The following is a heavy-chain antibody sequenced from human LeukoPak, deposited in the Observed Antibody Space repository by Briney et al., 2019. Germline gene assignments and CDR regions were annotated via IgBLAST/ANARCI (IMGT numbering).Heavy chain of an antibody. V-gene: IGHV3-11*01. D-gene: IGHD3-10*01. CDR3: ARPMVRGVPNKDFDY. J-gene: IGHJ4*02. CDR1: GFTFSDYY. Sequence: GGSLRLSCAASGFTFSDYYMSWIRQAPGKGLEWVSYISSSGSTIYYADSVKGRFTISRDNAKNSLYLQMNSLRAEDTAVYHCARPMVRGVPNKDFDYWGQGTLVTVSS. CDR2: ISSSGSTI.